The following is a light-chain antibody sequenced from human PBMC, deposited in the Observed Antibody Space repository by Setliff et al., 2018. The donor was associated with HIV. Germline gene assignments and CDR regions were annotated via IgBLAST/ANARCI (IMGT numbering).Light chain of an antibody. CDR3: SSYTSSSTYI. J-gene: IGLJ1*01. CDR1: SSDLGGYNY. V-gene: IGLV2-14*01. Sequence: QSALTQPASVSGSPGQSITISCTGTSSDLGGYNYVSWYQHHPGKAPKLIIYEVSNRPSGLSNLFFGSQSGNTASLTIPGLQAEDEADYYCSSYTSSSTYIFGTGTKVTVL. CDR2: EVS.